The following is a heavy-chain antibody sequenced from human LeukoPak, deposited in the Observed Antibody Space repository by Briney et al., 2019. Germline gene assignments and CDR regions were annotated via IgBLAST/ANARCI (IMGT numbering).Heavy chain of an antibody. CDR2: IKSDGSTT. CDR3: AKDLGGEGGSGFPGQ. J-gene: IGHJ4*02. V-gene: IGHV3-74*01. CDR1: GFTFGTNW. Sequence: PGGSLRLSCAASGFTFGTNWMYWVRQGPGKGLVWVSRIKSDGSTTGYADSVKGRFTISRDNSKTTLFLQMNSLRAEDTAIYYCAKDLGGEGGSGFPGQWGQGTLVTVSS. D-gene: IGHD3-10*01.